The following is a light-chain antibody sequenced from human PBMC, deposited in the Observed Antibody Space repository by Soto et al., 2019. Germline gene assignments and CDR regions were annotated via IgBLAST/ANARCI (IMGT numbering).Light chain of an antibody. CDR2: DAS. J-gene: IGKJ5*01. Sequence: DIQMTHSPSTLSASVLYIVTITFRASQSLNNYLAWYQQKPGKAPKLLIYDASTLERGVPSRFSGTGSGTEFTLTISSLQPDDFATYYCQKRSNWPINFGQGTRLEIK. CDR3: QKRSNWPIN. CDR1: QSLNNY. V-gene: IGKV1-5*01.